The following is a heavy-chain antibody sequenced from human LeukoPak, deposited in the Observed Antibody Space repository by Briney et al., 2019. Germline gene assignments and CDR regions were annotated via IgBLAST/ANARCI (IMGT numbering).Heavy chain of an antibody. CDR1: GYTLTELS. V-gene: IGHV1-24*01. CDR2: FDPEDGET. CDR3: ARGGSGGDYVWGSYEYGYYYGMDV. Sequence: ASVKVSCKVSGYTLTELSMHWVRQAPGKGLEWMGGFDPEDGETIYAQKFQGRVTMTEDTSTDTAYMELSSLRSEDTAVYYCARGGSGGDYVWGSYEYGYYYGMDVWGQGTTVTVSS. D-gene: IGHD3-16*01. J-gene: IGHJ6*02.